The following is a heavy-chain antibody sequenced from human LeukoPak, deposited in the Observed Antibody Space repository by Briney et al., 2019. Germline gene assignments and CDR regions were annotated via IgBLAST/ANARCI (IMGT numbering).Heavy chain of an antibody. J-gene: IGHJ5*02. CDR3: ARGVTLRFLEWLSNYNWFDP. Sequence: ASVKVSCKASGYTFTGYYMHWVRQAPGQGLEWMGWINPNSGGTNYAQKFQGRVTMTRDTSISTAYMELSRLRSDDTAVYYCARGVTLRFLEWLSNYNWFDPWGQGTLVTVSS. V-gene: IGHV1-2*02. CDR2: INPNSGGT. D-gene: IGHD3-3*01. CDR1: GYTFTGYY.